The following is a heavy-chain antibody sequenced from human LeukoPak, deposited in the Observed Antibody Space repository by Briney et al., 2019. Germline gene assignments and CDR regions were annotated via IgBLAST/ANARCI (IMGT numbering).Heavy chain of an antibody. CDR1: GFTFSDYY. CDR2: ISSSGSTI. V-gene: IGHV3-11*01. D-gene: IGHD3-10*01. CDR3: AKAPYYYGSGSPDY. Sequence: GGSLRLSCAASGFTFSDYYMSWIRQAPGKGLEWVSYISSSGSTIYYADSVKGRFTISRDNSKNTLYLQMNSLRAEDTALYYCAKAPYYYGSGSPDYWGQGTLVTVSS. J-gene: IGHJ4*02.